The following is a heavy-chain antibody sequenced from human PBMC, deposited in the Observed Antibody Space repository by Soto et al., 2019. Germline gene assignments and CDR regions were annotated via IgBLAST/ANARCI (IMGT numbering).Heavy chain of an antibody. J-gene: IGHJ4*02. CDR1: GGYISNYY. CDR3: ARYDGRY. CDR2: IYYSGST. Sequence: SETLSLTCTVSGGYISNYYWSWIRQPPGKGLEWIGYIYYSGSTNYNPSLKSRVTISVDTSKNQFSLKLSSVTAADTAVYYCARYDGRYWGQGTLVTVSS. V-gene: IGHV4-59*01. D-gene: IGHD3-16*01.